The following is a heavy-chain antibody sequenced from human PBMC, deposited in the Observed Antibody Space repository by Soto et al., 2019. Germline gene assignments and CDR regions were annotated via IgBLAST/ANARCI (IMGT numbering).Heavy chain of an antibody. CDR3: ARERVDCTNGVCYEYYYYYYMDV. Sequence: PSETLSLTCTVSGGSISSNNYFWGWIRQPPGKGLEWIASVYYTGSPYYNSSLKSRVTISVDTSKSQFSLKLSSVTAADTAVYYCARERVDCTNGVCYEYYYYYYMDVWGKGTTVTVSS. J-gene: IGHJ6*03. CDR2: VYYTGSP. D-gene: IGHD2-8*01. V-gene: IGHV4-39*07. CDR1: GGSISSNNYF.